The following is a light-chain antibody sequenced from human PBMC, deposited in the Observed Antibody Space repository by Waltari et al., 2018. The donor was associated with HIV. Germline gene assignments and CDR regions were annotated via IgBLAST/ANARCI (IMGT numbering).Light chain of an antibody. J-gene: IGLJ2*01. CDR3: AAWDDIRSGWI. CDR1: PSDIGNNY. CDR2: KND. V-gene: IGLV1-47*01. Sequence: QSVLTQTPSASGTPGQRATISCSGSPSDIGNNYVYWFQQFPGTPPKVLIYKNDQRPSGVSDRVSASKSGTSASLAISGLRTEDESDFYCAAWDDIRSGWIFGGGTKLTVL.